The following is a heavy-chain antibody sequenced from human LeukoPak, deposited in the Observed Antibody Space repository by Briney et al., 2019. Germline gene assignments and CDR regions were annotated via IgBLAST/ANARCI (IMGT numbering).Heavy chain of an antibody. V-gene: IGHV1-18*01. D-gene: IGHD3-10*01. CDR3: ARDKSSTNWLDS. Sequence: GASVKVSCKASGYTLTSYGISWVRQAPGQGLEWMGWINPYNGNTNYAQKFQGRVTMASDTSASTVYMDLSSLRSEDTAIYYCARDKSSTNWLDSWGQGTLVTVSS. CDR1: GYTLTSYG. CDR2: INPYNGNT. J-gene: IGHJ5*01.